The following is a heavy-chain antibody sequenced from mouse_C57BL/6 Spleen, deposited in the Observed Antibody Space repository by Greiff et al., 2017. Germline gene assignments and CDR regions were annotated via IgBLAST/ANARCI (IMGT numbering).Heavy chain of an antibody. CDR1: GYTFTSYW. CDR3: ARRDHYYGSYYFDY. Sequence: QVQLQQSGAELVKPGASVKMSCKASGYTFTSYWITWVKQRPGQGLEWIGDIYPGSGSTNYNEKFKGKATLTVDTSSSTAYMQLSSLTSEDSAVYYCARRDHYYGSYYFDYWGQGTTLTVSS. J-gene: IGHJ2*01. V-gene: IGHV1-55*01. D-gene: IGHD1-1*01. CDR2: IYPGSGST.